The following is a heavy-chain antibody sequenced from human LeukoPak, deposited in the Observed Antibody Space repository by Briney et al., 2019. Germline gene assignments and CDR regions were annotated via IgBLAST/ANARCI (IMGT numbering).Heavy chain of an antibody. D-gene: IGHD6-13*01. Sequence: GGSLRLSCAASGFTFSSYSMNWVRQAPGKGLEWVSSISSSSSYIYYADSVKGRFTISRDNAKNSQYLQMNSLRAEDTAVYYWARDQIATAGTPFDYWGQGTLVTVSS. V-gene: IGHV3-21*01. J-gene: IGHJ4*02. CDR1: GFTFSSYS. CDR3: ARDQIATAGTPFDY. CDR2: ISSSSSYI.